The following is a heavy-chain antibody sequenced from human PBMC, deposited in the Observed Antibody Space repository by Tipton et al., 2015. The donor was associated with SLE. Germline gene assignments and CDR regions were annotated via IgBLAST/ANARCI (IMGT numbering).Heavy chain of an antibody. V-gene: IGHV4-59*08. CDR3: ARLSAYYRVFDL. D-gene: IGHD3-3*01. J-gene: IGHJ4*02. CDR2: VSYTGSP. CDR1: GGSITSHY. Sequence: TLSLTCSVSGGSITSHYWTWIRRSPGKEFEWLAYVSYTGSPTYNPSLRSRVSILLDTSENQFSLRVTSVTAADTAVYYCARLSAYYRVFDLWGQGTLVTVSS.